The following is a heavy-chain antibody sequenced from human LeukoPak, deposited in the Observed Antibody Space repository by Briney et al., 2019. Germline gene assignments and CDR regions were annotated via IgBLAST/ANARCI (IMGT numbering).Heavy chain of an antibody. Sequence: SETLSLTCAVSGGSISSGGYSWSWIRQPPGKGLEWIGYIYHTGSTTYNPSLKSRVTISLDTSKNQISLNLSSVTAADTAVYYCARAGAPYSSSWLRYGGYYYYGMDVWGQGTTVTVSS. V-gene: IGHV4-30-2*01. D-gene: IGHD6-13*01. CDR2: IYHTGST. CDR3: ARAGAPYSSSWLRYGGYYYYGMDV. J-gene: IGHJ6*02. CDR1: GGSISSGGYS.